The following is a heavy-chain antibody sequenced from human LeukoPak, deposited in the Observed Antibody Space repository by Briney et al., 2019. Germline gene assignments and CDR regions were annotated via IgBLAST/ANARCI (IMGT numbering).Heavy chain of an antibody. D-gene: IGHD3-3*01. J-gene: IGHJ3*02. V-gene: IGHV4-59*01. Sequence: KPGGSLRLSCAASGFTFSSYSMNWVRQAPGKGLEWSGYIYYSGSTNYNPSLKSRVTISVDTSKNQFALKLSSVTAADTAVYYCARGYYDFWSGYSAIWGQGTMVTVSS. CDR3: ARGYYDFWSGYSAI. CDR2: IYYSGST. CDR1: GFTFSSYS.